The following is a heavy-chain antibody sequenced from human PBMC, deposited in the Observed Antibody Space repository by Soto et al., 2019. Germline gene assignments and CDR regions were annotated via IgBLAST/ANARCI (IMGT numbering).Heavy chain of an antibody. J-gene: IGHJ3*02. D-gene: IGHD6-13*01. CDR2: IYYSGNT. V-gene: IGHV4-30-4*01. Sequence: SETLSLTCSVSGGSISSGYYYWSWIRQPPGKGLEWIGNIYYSGNTYYNPSLKSRLIISIDTSKNQFSLKLSSVTAADTAVYYCARIAAAESDAFDIWGQGTMVTVSS. CDR3: ARIAAAESDAFDI. CDR1: GGSISSGYYY.